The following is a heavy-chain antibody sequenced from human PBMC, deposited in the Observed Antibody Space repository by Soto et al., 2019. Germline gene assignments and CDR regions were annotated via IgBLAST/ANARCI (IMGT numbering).Heavy chain of an antibody. J-gene: IGHJ6*03. V-gene: IGHV1-18*01. CDR1: GYTFTSYG. Sequence: ASVKVSCKASGYTFTSYGISWVRQAPGQGLEWMGWISAYNGNTNYAQKLQGRVTMTTDTSTSTAYMELRSLRSDDTAVYYCARGIGYYGSGSWGYYYMDVWGKGTTVTVSS. CDR2: ISAYNGNT. D-gene: IGHD3-10*01. CDR3: ARGIGYYGSGSWGYYYMDV.